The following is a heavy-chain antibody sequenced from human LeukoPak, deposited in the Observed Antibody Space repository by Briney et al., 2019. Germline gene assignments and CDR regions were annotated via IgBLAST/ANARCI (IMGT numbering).Heavy chain of an antibody. CDR3: ANYYGSGSTTTDY. Sequence: GGSLRLSCAASGFTFSDYFMHWVRQAPGKGLVWVSRINTDGSSTSYADSVKGRFTISRDNSKNTLYLQMNSLRAEDTAVYYCANYYGSGSTTTDYWGQGTLVTVSS. J-gene: IGHJ4*02. CDR1: GFTFSDYF. CDR2: INTDGSST. D-gene: IGHD3-10*01. V-gene: IGHV3-74*01.